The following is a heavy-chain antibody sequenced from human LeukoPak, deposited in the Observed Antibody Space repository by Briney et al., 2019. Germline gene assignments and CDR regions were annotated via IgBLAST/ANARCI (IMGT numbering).Heavy chain of an antibody. CDR2: IWSDGSNR. Sequence: GGSLRLSCVASGFIFSHYGMHWVRQAPGKGLEWVAVIWSDGSNRFYAGSVKGRFTISRDNSLNTVFLQMNSLRAEDTAMYYCARDAQRGFDYSNSLKYWGHGILVTVSS. CDR1: GFIFSHYG. J-gene: IGHJ4*01. V-gene: IGHV3-33*01. D-gene: IGHD4-11*01. CDR3: ARDAQRGFDYSNSLKY.